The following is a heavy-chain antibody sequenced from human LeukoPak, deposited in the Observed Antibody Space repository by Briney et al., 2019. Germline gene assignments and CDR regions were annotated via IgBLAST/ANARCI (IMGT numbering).Heavy chain of an antibody. V-gene: IGHV3-21*01. D-gene: IGHD3-9*01. CDR3: ARGHYEVLAASYKWTPDY. CDR2: ITSGGDYI. CDR1: GFTFNTFN. Sequence: GGSLRLSCAASGFTFNTFNMNWVRQAPGKGLEWVSSITSGGDYIYHADSVKGRFTTSRDNAKNSLSLQLNSLRVEDTAVYYCARGHYEVLAASYKWTPDYWGQGTLVTVSS. J-gene: IGHJ4*02.